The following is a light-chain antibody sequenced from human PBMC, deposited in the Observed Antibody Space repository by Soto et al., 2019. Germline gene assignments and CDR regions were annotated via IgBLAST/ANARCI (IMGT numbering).Light chain of an antibody. CDR2: AAS. CDR3: QQTYSTLSIT. V-gene: IGKV1-39*01. J-gene: IGKJ5*01. Sequence: DIQMTQSPSSLSASVGDRVTITCRASESIARHLNWYQQKPGKAPNLLIYAASSLQNGVPSRFRGGGSGTDFPLPINNLQPEDFATYYCQQTYSTLSITFGQGTRLEIK. CDR1: ESIARH.